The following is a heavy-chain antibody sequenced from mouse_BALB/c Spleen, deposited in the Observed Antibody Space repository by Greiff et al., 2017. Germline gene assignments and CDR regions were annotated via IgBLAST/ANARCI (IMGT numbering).Heavy chain of an antibody. CDR1: GYTFTSYW. Sequence: QVQLQQPGAELVRPGASVKLSCKASGYTFTSYWINWVKQRPGQGLEWIGNIYPSDSYTNYNQKFKDKATLTVDKSSSTAYMQLSSPTSEDSAVYYCTRQDYFDYWGQGTTLTGSS. CDR2: IYPSDSYT. CDR3: TRQDYFDY. V-gene: IGHV1-69*02. J-gene: IGHJ2*01.